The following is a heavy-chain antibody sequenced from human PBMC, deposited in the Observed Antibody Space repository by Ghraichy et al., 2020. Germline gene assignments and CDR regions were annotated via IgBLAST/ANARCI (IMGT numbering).Heavy chain of an antibody. D-gene: IGHD3-22*01. CDR3: AKSSAYYYDSSGLN. CDR1: GFTFSSYA. Sequence: GGSLRLSCAASGFTFSSYAMSWVRQAPGKGLEWVSAISGSGGSTYYADSVKGRFTISRDNSKNTLYLQMNSLRAEDTAVYYCAKSSAYYYDSSGLNWGQGTLVTVSA. CDR2: ISGSGGST. V-gene: IGHV3-23*01. J-gene: IGHJ4*02.